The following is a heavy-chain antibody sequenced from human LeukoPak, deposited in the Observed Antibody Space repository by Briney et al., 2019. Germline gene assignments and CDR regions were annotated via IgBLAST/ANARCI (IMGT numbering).Heavy chain of an antibody. CDR2: IYYSGST. D-gene: IGHD5-12*01. V-gene: IGHV4-39*01. CDR3: ARPTTVEMATLRPFEAFDI. J-gene: IGHJ3*02. Sequence: SETLSLTCTVSGGSISSYYWGWIRQPPGKGLEWIGSIYYSGSTYYNPSLKSRVTISVDTSKNQFSLKLSSVTAADTAVYYCARPTTVEMATLRPFEAFDIWGQGTMVTVS. CDR1: GGSISSYY.